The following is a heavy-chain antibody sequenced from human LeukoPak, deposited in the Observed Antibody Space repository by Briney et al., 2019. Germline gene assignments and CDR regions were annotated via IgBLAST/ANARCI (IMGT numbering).Heavy chain of an antibody. CDR3: AKNDGNYDDS. V-gene: IGHV1-2*02. Sequence: ASAKVSCKASGYIFTGYYLHSGPHDPRQRHEWLGWIDPNSGDTDFAQNFQGRVTLTSDTSITTAYMELRSLRSDDTAVYYCAKNDGNYDDSWVQGSLVIVSS. CDR1: GYIFTGYY. J-gene: IGHJ4*02. D-gene: IGHD3-3*01. CDR2: IDPNSGDT.